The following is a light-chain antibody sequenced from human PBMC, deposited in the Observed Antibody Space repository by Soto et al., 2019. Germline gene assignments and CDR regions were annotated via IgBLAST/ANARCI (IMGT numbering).Light chain of an antibody. CDR3: SSYAGSNNYV. CDR2: GVT. CDR1: SSDVGAYTY. Sequence: QSALTQPPSASGPPGQSVTISCTGTSSDVGAYTYVSWYQQHPGKAPKLMIYGVTERPSGVPDRFSGSKSGNTASLTVSGLQTEDEAYYYCSSYAGSNNYVFGTGTKLTVL. J-gene: IGLJ1*01. V-gene: IGLV2-8*01.